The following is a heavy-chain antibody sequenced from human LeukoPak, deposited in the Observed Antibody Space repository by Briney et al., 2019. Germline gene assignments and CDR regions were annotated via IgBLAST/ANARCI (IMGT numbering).Heavy chain of an antibody. CDR2: IYTSGST. V-gene: IGHV4-4*07. CDR1: GGSISSYY. CDR3: ARVLNTSLRYYYMDV. Sequence: PSETLSLTCTVSGGSISSYYWSWIRQPAGKGLEWIGRIYTSGSTNYNPSLKSRVTMSVDTSKNQFSLKLSSVTAADTAVYCCARVLNTSLRYYYMDVWGKGTTVTVSS. J-gene: IGHJ6*03. D-gene: IGHD2-2*01.